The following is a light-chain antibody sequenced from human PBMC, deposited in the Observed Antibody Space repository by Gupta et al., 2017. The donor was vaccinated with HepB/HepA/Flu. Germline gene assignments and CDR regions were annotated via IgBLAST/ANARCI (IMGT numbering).Light chain of an antibody. CDR3: SAWDSSLSGVV. CDR2: RNN. CDR1: SNNVGNQG. J-gene: IGLJ2*01. V-gene: IGLV10-54*01. Sequence: QAGLTQPPSVSTGLRQPATLTCTGNSNNVGNQGAAWLQQHQGHPPKLLSYRNNNRPSGISERLSASRSGNTASLTITGLQPEDEADYDGSAWDSSLSGVVFGGGTNLTVL.